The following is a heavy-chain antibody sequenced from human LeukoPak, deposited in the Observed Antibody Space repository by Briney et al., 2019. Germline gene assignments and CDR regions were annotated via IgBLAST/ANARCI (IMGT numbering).Heavy chain of an antibody. CDR2: IYTSGST. D-gene: IGHD3-3*01. Sequence: SETLSLTCTVSGGSISSYYWSWIRQPAGKGLEWIGRIYTSGSTNYNPSLKSRVTMSVDTSKNQFSLKLSSVTAADTAVYYCARDRGPDYDFWSGDYNWFDPWGQGTLVTVSS. CDR1: GGSISSYY. CDR3: ARDRGPDYDFWSGDYNWFDP. J-gene: IGHJ5*02. V-gene: IGHV4-4*07.